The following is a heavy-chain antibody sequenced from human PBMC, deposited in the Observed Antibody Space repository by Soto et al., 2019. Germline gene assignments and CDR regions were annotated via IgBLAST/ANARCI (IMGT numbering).Heavy chain of an antibody. D-gene: IGHD6-19*01. Sequence: GSLRLSCAASGFTFSSYAMHWVRQAPGKGLEWVAVISYDGSNKYYADSVKGRFTISRDNSKNTLYLQMNSLRAEDTAVYYCARDGPYSSCWYEDIPQRFGYWGQGTLVTVSS. J-gene: IGHJ4*02. CDR2: ISYDGSNK. CDR3: ARDGPYSSCWYEDIPQRFGY. CDR1: GFTFSSYA. V-gene: IGHV3-30-3*01.